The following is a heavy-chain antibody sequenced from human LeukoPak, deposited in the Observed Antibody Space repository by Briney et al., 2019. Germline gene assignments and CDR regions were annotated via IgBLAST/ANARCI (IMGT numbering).Heavy chain of an antibody. CDR3: AKSGERRRPYYFDY. J-gene: IGHJ4*02. CDR2: ITGSGSGT. Sequence: GGSLRLSCAASGFTFSSYAMSWLRQAPRKGLAWVPGITGSGSGTYYADSVKGQFTISRDNAKNTLYLQMNRLRVEDTAVYYCAKSGERRRPYYFDYWGQGTLVTVSS. V-gene: IGHV3-23*01. CDR1: GFTFSSYA. D-gene: IGHD3-10*01.